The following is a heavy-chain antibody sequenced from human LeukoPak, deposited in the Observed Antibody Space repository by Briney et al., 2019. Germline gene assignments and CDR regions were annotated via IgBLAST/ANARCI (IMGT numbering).Heavy chain of an antibody. V-gene: IGHV3-7*01. CDR3: ARPIAAAAMDV. CDR1: GFSFSGYW. J-gene: IGHJ6*02. CDR2: IKPDGSER. D-gene: IGHD6-13*01. Sequence: GGSLRLSCAASGFSFSGYWMSWVRQAPGKGLEWVANIKPDGSERYYVDSVKGRFTISRDNAKNSLYLQMNSLRAEDTAGYYCARPIAAAAMDVWGQGTTVTVSS.